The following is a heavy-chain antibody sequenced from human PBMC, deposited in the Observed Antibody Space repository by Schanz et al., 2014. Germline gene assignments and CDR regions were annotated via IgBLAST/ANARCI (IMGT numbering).Heavy chain of an antibody. D-gene: IGHD6-13*01. CDR3: ARARSWPDY. CDR2: IYDGGST. J-gene: IGHJ4*02. CDR1: GGSFSGYY. V-gene: IGHV4-34*01. Sequence: QVQLQRWGAGLLKPSETLSLTCAVDGGSFSGYYWSWIRQHPGKGLEWIGYIYDGGSTYYNPSLKSRVTISVDTSKNQFSLRLSSVTAADTAVYYCARARSWPDYWGQGTLVTVSS.